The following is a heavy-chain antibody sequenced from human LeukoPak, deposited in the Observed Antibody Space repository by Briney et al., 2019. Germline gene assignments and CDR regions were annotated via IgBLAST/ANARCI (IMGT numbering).Heavy chain of an antibody. CDR2: INPNSGVT. CDR1: GYTFTDDY. D-gene: IGHD1-26*01. V-gene: IGHV1-2*02. J-gene: IGHJ5*02. Sequence: ASVKVSCKASGYTFTDDYVHWVRQAPGQGLEWMGWINPNSGVTNYAQKFQGRVTMTRDMSISTAYMELSRLRSDDTAVYYCARAWEVLHWFDPWGQGTLVTVSS. CDR3: ARAWEVLHWFDP.